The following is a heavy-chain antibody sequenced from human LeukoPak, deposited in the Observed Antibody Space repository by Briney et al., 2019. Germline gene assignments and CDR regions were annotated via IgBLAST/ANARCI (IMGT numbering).Heavy chain of an antibody. Sequence: SETLSLTCTVSGDSISSYYWSWIRQPPGKGLEWIGYIYYSGSTKYNPSLKSRVTISVDTSKNQFSLKLNSVTDADTAEYYCARDLELERNRWNYFESWGQGTLVTVSS. V-gene: IGHV4-59*01. J-gene: IGHJ4*02. CDR1: GDSISSYY. CDR2: IYYSGST. D-gene: IGHD1-1*01. CDR3: ARDLELERNRWNYFES.